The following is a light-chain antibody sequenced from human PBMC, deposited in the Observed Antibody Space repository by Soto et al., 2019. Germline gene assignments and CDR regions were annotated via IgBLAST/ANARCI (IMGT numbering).Light chain of an antibody. J-gene: IGLJ3*02. CDR3: GGWDDSRNGHWV. CDR1: SSNIGSNT. V-gene: IGLV1-44*01. CDR2: SNN. Sequence: QSVLTQPPSASGTPGQRVTISCSGSSSNIGSNTVNWYQQLPGTAPKLLIYSNNQRPSGVPDRFSGSKSGTSASLAISGLQSEDEAEYYCGGWDDSRNGHWVFGGGTKLTVL.